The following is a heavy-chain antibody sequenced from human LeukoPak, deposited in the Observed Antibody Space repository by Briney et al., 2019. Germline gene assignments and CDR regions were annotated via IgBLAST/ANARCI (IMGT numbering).Heavy chain of an antibody. V-gene: IGHV4-39*01. CDR3: ARQRPNSNWFDP. Sequence: GSLRLSCAASGFTFSDYYMSWIRQPPGKGLEWIGSIYYSGSTYYNPSLKSRVTIPVETSKNQFSLKLSSGTAADTAVYYCARQRPNSNWFDPWGQGTLVTVSS. J-gene: IGHJ5*02. CDR2: IYYSGST. D-gene: IGHD2/OR15-2a*01. CDR1: GFTFSDYY.